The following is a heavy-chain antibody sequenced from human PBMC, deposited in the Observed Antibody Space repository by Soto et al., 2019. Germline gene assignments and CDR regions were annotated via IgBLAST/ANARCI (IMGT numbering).Heavy chain of an antibody. CDR3: TRWNGYADL. D-gene: IGHD1-1*01. Sequence: EVQILESGGGLIQPGGSLRLSCAASGFSFSTFAMTWVRQAPGKGLEWVSTIISTGISTYYADSVKGRFTISRANSKNTLYLQMNSLRVEDTAVYYCTRWNGYADLWGQGTLVTVSS. CDR1: GFSFSTFA. J-gene: IGHJ4*02. CDR2: IISTGIST. V-gene: IGHV3-23*01.